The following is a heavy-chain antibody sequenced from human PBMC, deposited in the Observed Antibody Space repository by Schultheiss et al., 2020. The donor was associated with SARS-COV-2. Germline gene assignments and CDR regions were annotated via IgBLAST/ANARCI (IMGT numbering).Heavy chain of an antibody. CDR2: INPNSGGT. J-gene: IGHJ5*02. CDR3: ARNGDRFNYYDSRGWFDP. Sequence: ASVKVSCKASGGTFSSYAISWVRQAPGQGLEWMGRINPNSGGTNYAQKFQGRVTMTTDTSTSTAYMELRSLRSDDTAVYYCARNGDRFNYYDSRGWFDPWGQGTLVTVSS. CDR1: GGTFSSYA. V-gene: IGHV1-18*01. D-gene: IGHD3-22*01.